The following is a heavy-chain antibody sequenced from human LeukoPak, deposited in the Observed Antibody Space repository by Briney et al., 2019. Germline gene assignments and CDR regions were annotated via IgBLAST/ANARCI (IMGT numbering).Heavy chain of an antibody. V-gene: IGHV4-38-2*02. CDR1: GYSISSGYY. CDR3: ARDGSVNDSSGSIDY. D-gene: IGHD3-22*01. J-gene: IGHJ4*02. CDR2: IYHSGST. Sequence: SETLSLTCTVSGYSISSGYYWGWIRQPPGKGLEWIGSIYHSGSTYYNPSLKSRVTISVDTSKNQFSLKLSSVTAADTAVYYCARDGSVNDSSGSIDYWGQGTLVTVSS.